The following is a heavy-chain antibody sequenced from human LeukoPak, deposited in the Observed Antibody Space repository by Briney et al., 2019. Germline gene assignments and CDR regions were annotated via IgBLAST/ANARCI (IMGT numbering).Heavy chain of an antibody. CDR3: ARECSSTGCYGIFDY. J-gene: IGHJ4*02. CDR2: INQGGSVQ. CDR1: GFTFRSYW. Sequence: GGSLRLSCAASGFTFRSYWMSWVRQAPGKGLEWVANINQGGSVQYYMDSVKGRFTISRDNAKNSLYLQMNSLRAEDTAVYYCARECSSTGCYGIFDYWGQGTLVTVSS. V-gene: IGHV3-7*01. D-gene: IGHD2-2*01.